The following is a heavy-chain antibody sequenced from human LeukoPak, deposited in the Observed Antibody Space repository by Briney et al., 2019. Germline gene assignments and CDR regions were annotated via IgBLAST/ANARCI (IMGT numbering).Heavy chain of an antibody. D-gene: IGHD4-11*01. CDR2: IQSDTNNK. V-gene: IGHV3-30*02. CDR1: GVTFSNYG. CDR3: AKGKLTGAFDI. Sequence: GGSLRLSCAAPGVTFSNYGMHWVRQAPGKGLEWVAFIQSDTNNKYYADSVKGPVTLSRDNSKSTRYLEMNSPRPEDTAVYFCAKGKLTGAFDIWGQGTMVTVSS. J-gene: IGHJ3*02.